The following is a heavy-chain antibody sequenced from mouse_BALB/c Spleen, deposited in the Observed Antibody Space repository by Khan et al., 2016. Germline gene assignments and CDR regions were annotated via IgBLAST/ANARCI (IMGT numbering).Heavy chain of an antibody. V-gene: IGHV1S53*02. CDR3: KRSLSLFAY. Sequence: QVQLQQSDAELVKPGASVKISCKASGYTFTDHAIHWVKQKPEQGLEWIGDISPGNGDIKYNEKFKGKATLTADKSSSTAYMQLNSLTSEDSAVYFCKRSLSLFAYWGQGTLVTVSA. CDR2: ISPGNGDI. J-gene: IGHJ3*01. CDR1: GYTFTDHA.